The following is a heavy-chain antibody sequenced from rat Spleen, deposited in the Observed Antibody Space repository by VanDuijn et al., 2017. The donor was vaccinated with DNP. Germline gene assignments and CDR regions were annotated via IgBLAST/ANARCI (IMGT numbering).Heavy chain of an antibody. D-gene: IGHD1-3*01. J-gene: IGHJ2*01. CDR1: GFTFSNYD. Sequence: EVQLVESGGGLVQPGRSMKLSCAASGFTFSNYDMAWVRPAPKKGLEWVATISYVGSSTYYRDSVKGRFTISRDNAKSTLYLQRDSLRSEDTATYYCARKGGYGSYPDYWGQGVMVTVSS. V-gene: IGHV5-7*01. CDR2: ISYVGSST. CDR3: ARKGGYGSYPDY.